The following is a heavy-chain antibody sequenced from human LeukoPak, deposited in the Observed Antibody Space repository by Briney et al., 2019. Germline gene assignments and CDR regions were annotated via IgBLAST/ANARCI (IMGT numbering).Heavy chain of an antibody. CDR3: ARGGGRDYGDLSAYYYYALDV. CDR2: MNPNSGNT. D-gene: IGHD4-17*01. J-gene: IGHJ4*02. V-gene: IGHV1-8*01. CDR1: GYSFIEYD. Sequence: ASVRVSCKASGYSFIEYDINWVRQATGQGLEWMGWMNPNSGNTGSAQKFHGRFSMTRDTSTSTAYMELSSLRYDDTAVYYCARGGGRDYGDLSAYYYYALDVWGQGTLVTVSS.